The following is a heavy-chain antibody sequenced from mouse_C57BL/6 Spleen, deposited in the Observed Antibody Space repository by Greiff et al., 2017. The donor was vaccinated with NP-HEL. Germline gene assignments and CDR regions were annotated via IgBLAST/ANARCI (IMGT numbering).Heavy chain of an antibody. CDR3: VRHGILRYRYAMDY. J-gene: IGHJ4*01. CDR1: GFSFNTYA. Sequence: EVQLVESGGGLVQPKGSLKLSCAASGFSFNTYAMNWVRQAPVKGLEWVARIRSKSNNYATYYADSVKDRFTISRDDSESMLYLQMNNLKTEDTAMYYCVRHGILRYRYAMDYWGQGTSVTVSS. CDR2: IRSKSNNYAT. V-gene: IGHV10-1*01. D-gene: IGHD1-1*01.